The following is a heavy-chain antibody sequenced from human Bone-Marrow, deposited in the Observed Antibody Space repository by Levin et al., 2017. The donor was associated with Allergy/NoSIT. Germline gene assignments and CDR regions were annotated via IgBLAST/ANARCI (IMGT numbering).Heavy chain of an antibody. CDR3: AKEPMVRRYFDY. CDR1: GFTFSNYA. D-gene: IGHD3-10*01. J-gene: IGHJ4*02. Sequence: GGSLRLSCVASGFTFSNYAMSWVRQAPGKGLEWVSGISGSGGNTDYADSVKGRFTISRDNSKNTVYLQMNSLRVDDTAVYYGAKEPMVRRYFDYWGQGSLVTVSS. CDR2: ISGSGGNT. V-gene: IGHV3-23*01.